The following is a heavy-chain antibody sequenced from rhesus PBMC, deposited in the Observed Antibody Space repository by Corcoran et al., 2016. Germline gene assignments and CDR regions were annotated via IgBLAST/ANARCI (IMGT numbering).Heavy chain of an antibody. CDR2: VNGPNGVT. CDR1: GGSISGPFY. J-gene: IGHJ5-2*02. CDR3: ARRGDYSADRFKDSLYS. V-gene: IGHV4S7*01. Sequence: QVQLQESGPGLVKPSETLSLTCFVSGGSISGPFYWTWTRQSPERGLEWMGDVNGPNGVTNYHPSLRSRVTVSKDTTNSRFSMKLTSMTAADTAAYFCARRGDYSADRFKDSLYSWGRGLLVTVSS. D-gene: IGHD3-16*01.